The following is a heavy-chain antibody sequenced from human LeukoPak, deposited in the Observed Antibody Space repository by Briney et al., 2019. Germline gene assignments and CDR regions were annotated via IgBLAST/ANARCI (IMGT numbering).Heavy chain of an antibody. V-gene: IGHV4-4*07. Sequence: SETLSLTCTVSGGSINSYYWSWIRKPAGKGLEWIGRIYTSGSTNYNPSLKSRVTISVDTSKNQFSLKLSSVTAADTAVYYCARGGSGWNYYYYYYIDVWGKGTTVTISS. D-gene: IGHD6-19*01. CDR1: GGSINSYY. J-gene: IGHJ6*03. CDR3: ARGGSGWNYYYYYYIDV. CDR2: IYTSGST.